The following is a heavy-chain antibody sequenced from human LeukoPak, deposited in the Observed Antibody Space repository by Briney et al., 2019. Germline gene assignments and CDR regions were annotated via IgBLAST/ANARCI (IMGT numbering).Heavy chain of an antibody. CDR3: AKTTSRFGESAGSYYYYGMDV. CDR1: GFTFSSYS. Sequence: PGGSLRLSCAASGFTFSSYSMNWVRQAPGKGLEWVAVISYDGSNKYYADSVKGRFTISRDNSKNTLYLQMNSLRAEDTAVYYCAKTTSRFGESAGSYYYYGMDVWGQGTTVTVSS. J-gene: IGHJ6*02. CDR2: ISYDGSNK. D-gene: IGHD3-10*01. V-gene: IGHV3-30*18.